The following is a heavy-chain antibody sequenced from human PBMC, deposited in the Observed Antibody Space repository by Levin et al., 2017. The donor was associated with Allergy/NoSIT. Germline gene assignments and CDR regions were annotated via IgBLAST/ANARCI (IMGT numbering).Heavy chain of an antibody. Sequence: GGSLRLSCAASGFTFDDYAMHWVRQAPGKGLEWVSSISWNSRKISYVDSVKGRFTISRDNANNLLYLEMNSLRTDDTAFYFCAKDFNSAPVAHNYFQYWGQGTLVTVSS. CDR2: ISWNSRKI. D-gene: IGHD2-8*02. V-gene: IGHV3-9*01. CDR3: AKDFNSAPVAHNYFQY. J-gene: IGHJ4*02. CDR1: GFTFDDYA.